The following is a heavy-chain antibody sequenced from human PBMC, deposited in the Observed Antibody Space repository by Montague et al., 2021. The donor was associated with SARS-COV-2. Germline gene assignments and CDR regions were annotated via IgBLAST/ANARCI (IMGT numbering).Heavy chain of an antibody. CDR2: IYHNGST. V-gene: IGHV4-59*01. CDR1: GGSISSYY. D-gene: IGHD4-23*01. Sequence: SXTLSLTCTVSGGSISSYYWTWIRQPPGKGLESIGYIYHNGSTKYNPSLKSRVTISVDTSKNQFSLKLSSVSVADTAVYYCARGGGNSADYYNYTMDDWGQGTTVTVFS. J-gene: IGHJ6*02. CDR3: ARGGGNSADYYNYTMDD.